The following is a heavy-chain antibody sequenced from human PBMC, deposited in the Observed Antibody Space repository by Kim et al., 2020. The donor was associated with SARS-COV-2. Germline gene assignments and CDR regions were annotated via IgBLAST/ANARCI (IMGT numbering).Heavy chain of an antibody. CDR1: GYSFTSYW. V-gene: IGHV5-10-1*01. CDR3: ARHHRYILTGYYYYGMDV. Sequence: GESLKISCKGSGYSFTSYWISWVRQMPGKGLEWMGRIDPSDSYTNYSPSFQGHVTISADKSISTAYLQWSSLKASDTAMYYCARHHRYILTGYYYYGMDVWGQGTTVTVSS. J-gene: IGHJ6*02. D-gene: IGHD3-9*01. CDR2: IDPSDSYT.